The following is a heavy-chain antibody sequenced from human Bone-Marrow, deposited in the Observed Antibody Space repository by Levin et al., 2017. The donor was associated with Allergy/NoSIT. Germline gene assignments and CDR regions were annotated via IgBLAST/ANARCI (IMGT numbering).Heavy chain of an antibody. J-gene: IGHJ2*01. CDR3: AKDPDYGDYSNYWYFDF. V-gene: IGHV3-23*01. CDR1: GFTFRNYV. Sequence: GGSLRLSCAASGFTFRNYVVSWVRQVPGKGLEWVSAISGSADSTYYADSVKGRFTISRDNSKNTLYLQMNSLRAEDTAVYYCAKDPDYGDYSNYWYFDFWGRGTLVAVSS. CDR2: ISGSADST. D-gene: IGHD4-17*01.